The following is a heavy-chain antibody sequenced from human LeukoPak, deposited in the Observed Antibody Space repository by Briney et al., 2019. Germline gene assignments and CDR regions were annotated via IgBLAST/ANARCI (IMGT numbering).Heavy chain of an antibody. V-gene: IGHV4-30-2*06. CDR3: ARELWFVNAPGSWLDP. CDR2: IFHSGPS. CDR1: GDSISSGDYS. Sequence: SKTLSLTCAVSGDSISSGDYSWSWIRQSSGKGLEWIGYIFHSGPSYYNPSLKSRVTISVDKSKNQFSLRLTSVTAADTAVYYCARELWFVNAPGSWLDPWGQGTLVTVSS. D-gene: IGHD3-10*01. J-gene: IGHJ5*02.